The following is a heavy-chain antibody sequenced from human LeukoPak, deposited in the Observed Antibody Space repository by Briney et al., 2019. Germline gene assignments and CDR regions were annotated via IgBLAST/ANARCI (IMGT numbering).Heavy chain of an antibody. J-gene: IGHJ5*02. V-gene: IGHV4-59*12. Sequence: SETLSLTCTVSGGSISSYYWSWIRQPPGKGLEWIGYIYYSGGTNYNPSLKSRVTISVDTSKNQFSLKLSSVAAADTAVYYCARKQWLVLVRWFDPWGQGTLVTVSS. CDR3: ARKQWLVLVRWFDP. CDR1: GGSISSYY. D-gene: IGHD6-19*01. CDR2: IYYSGGT.